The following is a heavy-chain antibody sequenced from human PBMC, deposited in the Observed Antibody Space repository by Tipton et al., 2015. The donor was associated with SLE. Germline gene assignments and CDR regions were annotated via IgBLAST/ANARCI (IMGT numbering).Heavy chain of an antibody. CDR2: IWYDGSNR. CDR1: GFSFNDYG. D-gene: IGHD4-17*01. J-gene: IGHJ4*02. CDR3: ARDHNGDFGYFDS. Sequence: SLRLSCAASGFSFNDYGIHWVRQAPGKGLEWVADIWYDGSNRYYTDSVKGRFTISRDNSKNTLYLQMDSLRAEDTAVYYCARDHNGDFGYFDSWGQGTLVTVSS. V-gene: IGHV3-33*08.